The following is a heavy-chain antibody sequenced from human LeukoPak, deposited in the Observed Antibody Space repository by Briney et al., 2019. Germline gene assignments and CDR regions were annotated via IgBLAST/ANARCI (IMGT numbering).Heavy chain of an antibody. CDR3: ERGPVVTNYFDP. J-gene: IGHJ5*02. D-gene: IGHD5-12*01. Sequence: ASVKVSCKASGYTFTSYGISWVRQAPGQGLEWMGWISDYNGNTNYAQKLQGRVTMTTDTSTSTAYTELRNLRSEDPTTNYCERGPVVTNYFDPWGQGTLVTVSS. CDR1: GYTFTSYG. V-gene: IGHV1-18*01. CDR2: ISDYNGNT.